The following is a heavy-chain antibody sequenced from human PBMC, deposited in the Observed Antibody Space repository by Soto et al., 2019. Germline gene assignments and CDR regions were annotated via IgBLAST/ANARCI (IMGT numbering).Heavy chain of an antibody. D-gene: IGHD3-22*01. J-gene: IGHJ6*02. CDR3: ARDIPSRYYDSSGYYLFYYYYGMDV. Sequence: PGGSLRLSCAASGFTFSSYGMHWVRRAPGKGLEWVAVIWYDGSNKYYADSVKGRFTISRDNSKNTLYLQMNSLRAEDTAVYYCARDIPSRYYDSSGYYLFYYYYGMDVWGQGTTVTVSS. CDR1: GFTFSSYG. V-gene: IGHV3-33*01. CDR2: IWYDGSNK.